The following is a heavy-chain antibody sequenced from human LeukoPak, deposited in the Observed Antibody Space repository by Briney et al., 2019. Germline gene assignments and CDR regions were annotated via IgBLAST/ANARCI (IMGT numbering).Heavy chain of an antibody. Sequence: ASVKVSSKASGYTFSNYGISWVRQAPGPGLEWMGWINPNSGGTNYAQKFQGRVTMTRDTSISTAYMELSRLRSDDTAVYYCASEDSSGFAGYWGQGTLVTVSS. CDR2: INPNSGGT. CDR3: ASEDSSGFAGY. CDR1: GYTFSNYG. J-gene: IGHJ4*02. V-gene: IGHV1-2*02. D-gene: IGHD6-19*01.